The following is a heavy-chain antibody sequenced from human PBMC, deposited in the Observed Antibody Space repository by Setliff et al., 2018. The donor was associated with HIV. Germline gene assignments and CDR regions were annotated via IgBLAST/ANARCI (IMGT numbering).Heavy chain of an antibody. Sequence: SETLSLTCNVSGGSISGYYWSWIRQSPGKGLEWIGYIYYSGSTNYNPSLKSRVTISVDTSKNQFSLKLSSVTAADTAVYYCARHDGMKAARRYNNDYMDVWGKGTTVTVS. CDR1: GGSISGYY. CDR3: ARHDGMKAARRYNNDYMDV. CDR2: IYYSGST. V-gene: IGHV4-59*08. D-gene: IGHD6-6*01. J-gene: IGHJ6*03.